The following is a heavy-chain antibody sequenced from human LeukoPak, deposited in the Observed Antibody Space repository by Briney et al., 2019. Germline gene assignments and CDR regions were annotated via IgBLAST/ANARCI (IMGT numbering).Heavy chain of an antibody. CDR1: GYTLTELS. D-gene: IGHD2/OR15-2a*01. Sequence: ASVKVSCKVSGYTLTELSMHWVRQAPGKGLEWMGGFDPEDGETIYAQKFQGRVTMTEDTSTDTAYMELSSLRSEDTAVYYCATFDSITLPSGFDPWGQGTLVTVSS. V-gene: IGHV1-24*01. J-gene: IGHJ5*02. CDR3: ATFDSITLPSGFDP. CDR2: FDPEDGET.